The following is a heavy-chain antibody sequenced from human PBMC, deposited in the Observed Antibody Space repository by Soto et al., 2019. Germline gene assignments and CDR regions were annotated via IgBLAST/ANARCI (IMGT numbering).Heavy chain of an antibody. CDR1: GFTFEAYS. CDR2: ISGDSGSS. V-gene: IGHV3-9*01. CDR3: TKRRSARPGFDAFDL. Sequence: PGGSLRLSCAASGFTFEAYSLHWVRQLPGKGLEWVAGISGDSGSSGYADSVRGRFTVSRDNAKNSLFLQMSSLSPEDTALYYCTKRRSARPGFDAFDLWGQGTMVPVSS. J-gene: IGHJ3*01.